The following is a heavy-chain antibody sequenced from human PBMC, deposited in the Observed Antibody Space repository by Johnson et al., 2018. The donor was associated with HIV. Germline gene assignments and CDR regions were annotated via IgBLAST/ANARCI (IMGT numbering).Heavy chain of an antibody. J-gene: IGHJ3*02. V-gene: IGHV3-NL1*01. CDR3: ARARRVVIGPDGFDI. Sequence: QVQLVESGGGVVQPGGSLRLSCEASAFTFSSFGMHWVRQAQGKGLEWVSVIYSGGSTHYADSVKGRFTMSRDNSKNTLYLQMNSLRGEDTAVYYCARARRVVIGPDGFDIWGQGTMVTVSS. CDR1: AFTFSSFG. CDR2: IYSGGST. D-gene: IGHD2-21*01.